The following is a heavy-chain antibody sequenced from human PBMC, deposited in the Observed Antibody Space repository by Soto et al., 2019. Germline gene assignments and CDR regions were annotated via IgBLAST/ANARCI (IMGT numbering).Heavy chain of an antibody. J-gene: IGHJ5*02. V-gene: IGHV3-30*03. CDR3: ARDQSGSYPYNWFDP. CDR2: IAYDGSNK. D-gene: IGHD1-26*01. CDR1: GFTFNTYG. Sequence: GGSLRLSCAASGFTFNTYGMHWVRQAPGKGLEWVSVIAYDGSNKYYADSVKGRFTISRDNSKNTLYLQMNSLRAEDTAVYYCARDQSGSYPYNWFDPWGQGTLVTVSS.